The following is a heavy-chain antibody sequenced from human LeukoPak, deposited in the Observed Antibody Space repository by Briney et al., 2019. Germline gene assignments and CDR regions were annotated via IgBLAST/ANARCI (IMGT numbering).Heavy chain of an antibody. J-gene: IGHJ4*02. V-gene: IGHV3-23*01. D-gene: IGHD6-13*01. CDR3: AKVSYSSSFKY. CDR1: GFTFSSYS. CDR2: ISGSGGST. Sequence: GGSLRLSCAASGFTFSSYSMNWVRQAPGKGLEWVSAISGSGGSTYYADSVKGRFTISRDNSKNTLYLQMNSLRAEDTAVYYCAKVSYSSSFKYWGQGTLVTVSS.